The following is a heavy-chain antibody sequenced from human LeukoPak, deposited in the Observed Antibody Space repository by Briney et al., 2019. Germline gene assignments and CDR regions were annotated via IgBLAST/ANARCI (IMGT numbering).Heavy chain of an antibody. J-gene: IGHJ5*02. CDR2: IYSGGTT. CDR1: GFTVNSHY. V-gene: IGHV3-53*01. CDR3: ARHDWFDP. Sequence: GGSLRLSCAVSGFTVNSHYMSWVRQAPGKGLEWVSVIYSGGTTYYADSVKGRFTISRDTSKNTLFLQMNSLRAEDTAVYYCARHDWFDPWGQGTLVTVSS.